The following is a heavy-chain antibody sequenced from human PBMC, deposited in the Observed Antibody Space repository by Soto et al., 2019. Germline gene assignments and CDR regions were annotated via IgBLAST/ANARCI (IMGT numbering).Heavy chain of an antibody. J-gene: IGHJ4*02. V-gene: IGHV1-46*01. CDR3: ARGLAAGDY. CDR2: INPNGGST. Sequence: QVQLVQSGAVVKNPGASVKVSCKASGYTFTNYYIHWVRQAPGQGLEWMAIINPNGGSTNYAQKFQGRVTLARDTFTSTVYMELSSLRSEDTAIYYCARGLAAGDYWGQGTLVTVSS. D-gene: IGHD6-13*01. CDR1: GYTFTNYY.